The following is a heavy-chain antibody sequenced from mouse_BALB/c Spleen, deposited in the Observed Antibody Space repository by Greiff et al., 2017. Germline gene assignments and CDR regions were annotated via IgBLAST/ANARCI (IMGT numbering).Heavy chain of an antibody. CDR1: GFSLTSYG. J-gene: IGHJ4*01. D-gene: IGHD2-4*01. CDR2: IWSGGST. CDR3: ARRDDYYYYAMDY. V-gene: IGHV2-2*02. Sequence: QVQLKESGPGLVQPSQCLSITCTASGFSLTSYGVHWVRQTPGKGLEWLGVIWSGGSTDYNAEFISSLSISKDNSTSQVFFKMNSLQANDTAIYYCARRDDYYYYAMDYWGQGTSVTVSS.